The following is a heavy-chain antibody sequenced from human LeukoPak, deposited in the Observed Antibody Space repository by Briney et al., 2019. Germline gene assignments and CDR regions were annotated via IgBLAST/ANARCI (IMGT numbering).Heavy chain of an antibody. D-gene: IGHD2-2*01. V-gene: IGHV3-48*03. CDR1: GFTFSSYE. J-gene: IGHJ4*02. Sequence: GGSLRLSCAASGFTFSSYEMNWVRQAPGKGLEWVSSSGSTIYYADSVKGRFTISRDNAKNSLYLQMNRLRAEDTAVYYCARPRGCGSSRCNNFDYWGQGTLVTVSS. CDR3: ARPRGCGSSRCNNFDY. CDR2: SSGSTI.